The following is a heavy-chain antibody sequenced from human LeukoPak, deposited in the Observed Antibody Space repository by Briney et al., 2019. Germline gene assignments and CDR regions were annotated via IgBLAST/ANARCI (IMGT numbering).Heavy chain of an antibody. D-gene: IGHD1/OR15-1a*01. Sequence: PGGSLRLSCAASGFTFSSYALHWVRQAPAKGLECVSAISSNGVSTYYANSVKGRFTISRDNSKNRLYLQMGSLRTDDTAVYYCVRLNSALDSWGQGTLVTVSS. V-gene: IGHV3-64*01. CDR3: VRLNSALDS. CDR1: GFTFSSYA. CDR2: ISSNGVST. J-gene: IGHJ4*02.